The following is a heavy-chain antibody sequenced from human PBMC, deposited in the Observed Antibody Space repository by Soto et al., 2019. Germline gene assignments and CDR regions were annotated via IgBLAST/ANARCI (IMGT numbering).Heavy chain of an antibody. Sequence: EVQLVESGGGLVQPGGSLRLSCAASGFTVSSNYMSWVRQAPGKGLEWVSVIYSGGSTYYADSVKGRFTISRHNSKNTLYLQMNSLRAEDTAVYYCARCGGDCKRYYYGMDVWGQGTTVTVSS. CDR1: GFTVSSNY. V-gene: IGHV3-53*04. CDR2: IYSGGST. J-gene: IGHJ6*02. CDR3: ARCGGDCKRYYYGMDV. D-gene: IGHD2-21*02.